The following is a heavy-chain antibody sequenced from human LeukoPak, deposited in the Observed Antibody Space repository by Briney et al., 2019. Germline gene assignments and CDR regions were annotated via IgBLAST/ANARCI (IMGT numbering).Heavy chain of an antibody. Sequence: GGSLRLSCAASGFTFSSYAMHWVRQAPGKGLEWVAVISYDGSNKYYADSVKGRFTISRDNSKNTLYLQMNSLRAEDTAVYYCAKDIEGRGSMRGVGAFDIWGQGTMVTVSS. V-gene: IGHV3-30-3*01. J-gene: IGHJ3*02. CDR3: AKDIEGRGSMRGVGAFDI. D-gene: IGHD6-13*01. CDR2: ISYDGSNK. CDR1: GFTFSSYA.